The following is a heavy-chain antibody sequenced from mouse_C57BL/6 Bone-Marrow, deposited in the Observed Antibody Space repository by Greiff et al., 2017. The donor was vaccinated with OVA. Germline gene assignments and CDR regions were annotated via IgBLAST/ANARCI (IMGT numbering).Heavy chain of an antibody. Sequence: ESGPGLVKPSQSLSLTCSVTGYSITSGYYWNWIRQFPGNKLEWMGYISYDGSNNYNPSLKNRISITRDTSKNQFFLKLNSVTTEDTATYYCARWLLGAMDYWGQGTSVTVSS. CDR2: ISYDGSN. V-gene: IGHV3-6*01. CDR1: GYSITSGYY. D-gene: IGHD2-3*01. CDR3: ARWLLGAMDY. J-gene: IGHJ4*01.